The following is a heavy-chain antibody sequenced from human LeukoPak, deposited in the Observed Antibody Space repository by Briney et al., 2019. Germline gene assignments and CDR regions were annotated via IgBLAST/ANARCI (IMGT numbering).Heavy chain of an antibody. Sequence: GGSLRLSCAASGFTFSSYGMSWVRQAPGKGLEWVSAITGSGGTTYYADSVKGRFTISRDNSKNTLYMQMNSLRAGDTAVYYCAKPARTDAFDIWGQGTMITVSS. CDR1: GFTFSSYG. D-gene: IGHD1-14*01. V-gene: IGHV3-23*01. CDR3: AKPARTDAFDI. J-gene: IGHJ3*02. CDR2: ITGSGGTT.